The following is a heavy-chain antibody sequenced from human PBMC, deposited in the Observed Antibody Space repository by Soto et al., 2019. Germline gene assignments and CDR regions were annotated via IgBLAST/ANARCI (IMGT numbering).Heavy chain of an antibody. V-gene: IGHV4-4*02. J-gene: IGHJ5*02. CDR3: ARGRGRYSSGWSWFDP. D-gene: IGHD6-19*01. CDR1: GGTIRSPDW. Sequence: SETLSLTCGVSGGTIRSPDWWTWVRQPPGKGLEWIGEIFQSGSTNYTPSLESRVTISVGKSKNQFSLTLTSVTAADTAVYFCARGRGRYSSGWSWFDPWGQGILVTVSS. CDR2: IFQSGST.